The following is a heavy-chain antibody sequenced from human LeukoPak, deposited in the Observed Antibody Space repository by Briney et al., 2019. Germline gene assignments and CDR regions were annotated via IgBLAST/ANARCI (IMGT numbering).Heavy chain of an antibody. CDR2: IYSGGNT. CDR1: GFTVSSNY. Sequence: PGGSLRLSCAASGFTVSSNYMSWVRQAPGKGLEWVSVIYSGGNTDYADSVKGRFTISRHNSKNTLYLQMNSLRAEDTAVYYCARVSGTWGYSYGYFDYWGQGTLVTVSS. J-gene: IGHJ4*02. CDR3: ARVSGTWGYSYGYFDY. D-gene: IGHD5-18*01. V-gene: IGHV3-53*04.